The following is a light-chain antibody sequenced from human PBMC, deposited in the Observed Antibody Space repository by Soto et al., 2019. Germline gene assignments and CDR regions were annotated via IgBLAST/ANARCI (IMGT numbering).Light chain of an antibody. J-gene: IGKJ1*01. Sequence: EVVMTQSPATLSVSPGERATLSCRASQSVTSNYLAWYQQKPGQAPRLLIYGISTRATGVPDRFSGSGSGTDFTLTISRLEPEDFAVYYCQQYTDWPQTFGQGTKV. V-gene: IGKV3-20*01. CDR3: QQYTDWPQT. CDR1: QSVTSNY. CDR2: GIS.